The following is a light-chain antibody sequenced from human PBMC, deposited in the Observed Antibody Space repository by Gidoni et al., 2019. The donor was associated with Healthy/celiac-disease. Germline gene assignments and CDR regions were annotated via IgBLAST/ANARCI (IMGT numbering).Light chain of an antibody. V-gene: IGKV1-5*03. CDR1: QSISSW. Sequence: SPSTLSASVGDRVTITCRASQSISSWLAWYQQKPGKAPKLLIYKASSLESGVPSRFSGSGSGTEFTLTISSLQPDDFATYYCQQYNSYPLTFGQGTKVEIK. J-gene: IGKJ1*01. CDR2: KAS. CDR3: QQYNSYPLT.